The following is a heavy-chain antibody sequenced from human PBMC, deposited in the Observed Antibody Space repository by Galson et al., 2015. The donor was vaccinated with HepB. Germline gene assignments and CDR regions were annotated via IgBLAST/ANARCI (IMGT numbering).Heavy chain of an antibody. CDR3: ARDLSTGRRDTFGGVIGYFDY. J-gene: IGHJ4*02. CDR2: IIPIFGTA. V-gene: IGHV1-69*13. CDR1: GGTFSSYA. D-gene: IGHD3-16*02. Sequence: SVKVSCKASGGTFSSYAISWVRQAPGQGLEWMGGIIPIFGTANYAQKFQGRVTITADESTSTAYMELSSLRSEDTAVYYCARDLSTGRRDTFGGVIGYFDYWGQGTLVTVSS.